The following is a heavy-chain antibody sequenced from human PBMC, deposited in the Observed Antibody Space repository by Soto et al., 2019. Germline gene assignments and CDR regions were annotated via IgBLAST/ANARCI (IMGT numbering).Heavy chain of an antibody. D-gene: IGHD5-18*01. J-gene: IGHJ6*02. Sequence: PGESLKISCQGSGYSFTSYWIGWVRQTPGKGLEWMGMIYPGDSDTRYSPSFQGQVTISADKSISTAYLQWSSLKASDTAMYYCASSDVDTAMARERPHGMDVWGQGTTVTVSS. CDR3: ASSDVDTAMARERPHGMDV. V-gene: IGHV5-51*01. CDR1: GYSFTSYW. CDR2: IYPGDSDT.